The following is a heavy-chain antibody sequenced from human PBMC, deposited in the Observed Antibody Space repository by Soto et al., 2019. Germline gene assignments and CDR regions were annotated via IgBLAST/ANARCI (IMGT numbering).Heavy chain of an antibody. CDR3: ARGGVSTRTFDY. CDR2: IYPSDSDT. CDR1: GYNFAVYC. V-gene: IGHV5-51*01. D-gene: IGHD3-3*01. Sequence: GESLKISCKGSGYNFAVYCIAWVLQMPWKGLELMGIIYPSDSDTRYRPSFQGQVTISADKSISSAYLQWSSLRASDTAMYYCARGGVSTRTFDYWGQGTPVTASS. J-gene: IGHJ4*02.